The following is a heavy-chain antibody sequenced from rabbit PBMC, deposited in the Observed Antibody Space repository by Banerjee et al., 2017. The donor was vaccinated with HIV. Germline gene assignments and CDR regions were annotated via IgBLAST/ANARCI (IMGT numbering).Heavy chain of an antibody. CDR1: GFDFSSYY. CDR3: ARSSFYASTSGYYGNTRLDL. J-gene: IGHJ3*01. V-gene: IGHV1S7*01. Sequence: QMEEIGGLLVQPGGTLTRSCNASGFDFSSYYLRWVRHAPGKGLEWIGTIYAGKGSTDYASWVNGRFTISSDNAQNTVDLQMNSLTAADTATYFCARSSFYASTSGYYGNTRLDLWGQGTLVTVS. CDR2: IYAGKGST. D-gene: IGHD1-1*01.